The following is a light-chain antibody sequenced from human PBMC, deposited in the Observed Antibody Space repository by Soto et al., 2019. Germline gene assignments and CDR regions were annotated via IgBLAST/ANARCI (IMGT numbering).Light chain of an antibody. CDR2: DAS. CDR1: QDIINN. V-gene: IGKV1-33*01. CDR3: QGYAYTPPMYA. Sequence: DIQMTQSTSSLSASVGDRVTVTCQASQDIINNLNWYHQKPGKAPKLLIHDASSLEPGVPSRFSGDGYGTDFTFTISSLQPEDIGTYYCQGYAYTPPMYAFGQGTKLEI. J-gene: IGKJ2*01.